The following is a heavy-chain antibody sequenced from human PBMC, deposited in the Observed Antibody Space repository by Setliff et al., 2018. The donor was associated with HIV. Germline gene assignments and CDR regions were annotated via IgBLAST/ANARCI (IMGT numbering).Heavy chain of an antibody. V-gene: IGHV4-59*11. CDR1: GDSISGHF. CDR3: ARGIVPPTRQGYYYMDV. CDR2: AYYNGQD. Sequence: PSETLSLTCTVSGDSISGHFWNWTRQTPDKGLEWIGRAYYNGQDDHNPSLRSRLTISVDTSKNQFSLTLTSVTAADTAIYYCARGIVPPTRQGYYYMDVWGKGTTVTVSS. J-gene: IGHJ6*03. D-gene: IGHD2-21*01.